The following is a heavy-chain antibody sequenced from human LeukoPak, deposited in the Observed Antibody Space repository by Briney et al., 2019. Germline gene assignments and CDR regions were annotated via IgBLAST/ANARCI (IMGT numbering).Heavy chain of an antibody. CDR2: INHSGST. Sequence: GSLRLSCAASGFTLSNAWMNWVRQAPGKGLEWIGEINHSGSTNYNPSLKSRVTISVDTSKNQFSLKLSSVTAADTAVYYCARGHALDRKGISTGYLPATRRKYYFDYWGQGTLVTVSS. V-gene: IGHV4-34*01. CDR1: GFTLSNAW. J-gene: IGHJ4*02. CDR3: ARGHALDRKGISTGYLPATRRKYYFDY. D-gene: IGHD3-9*01.